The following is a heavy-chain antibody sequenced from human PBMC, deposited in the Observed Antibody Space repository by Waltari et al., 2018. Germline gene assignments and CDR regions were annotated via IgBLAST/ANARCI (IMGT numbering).Heavy chain of an antibody. Sequence: QVQLVQSGSELKKPGASVKVSCKASGYIFTNYAMNWVRQAPGQGLEWMGWINTKAGNPRDAQCLRGRFVFSLDTSVSAASLQISCLKAEDTAVYYCARGIQLWGRGSWYFDNWGQGTLVTVSS. J-gene: IGHJ4*02. CDR3: ARGIQLWGRGSWYFDN. V-gene: IGHV7-4-1*02. CDR1: GYIFTNYA. D-gene: IGHD3-16*01. CDR2: INTKAGNP.